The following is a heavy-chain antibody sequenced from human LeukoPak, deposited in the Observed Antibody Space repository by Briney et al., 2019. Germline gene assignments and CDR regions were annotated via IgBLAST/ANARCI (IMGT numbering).Heavy chain of an antibody. J-gene: IGHJ4*02. D-gene: IGHD2-2*02. Sequence: GSLRLSCAASGFTFSSYAMSWVRQAPGKGLEWVSAISGSGGSTYYADSVKGRFTISRDNSKNMLHLQMNSLRAEDTAVYHCAKVATYCSSTSCYIDYWGQGALVTVSS. CDR1: GFTFSSYA. V-gene: IGHV3-23*01. CDR2: ISGSGGST. CDR3: AKVATYCSSTSCYIDY.